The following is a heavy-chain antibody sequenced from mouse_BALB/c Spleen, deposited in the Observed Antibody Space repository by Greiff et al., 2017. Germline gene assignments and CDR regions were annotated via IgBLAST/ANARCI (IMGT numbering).Heavy chain of an antibody. V-gene: IGHV2-9-2*01. CDR3: VRERKAY. CDR2: IWTGGGT. J-gene: IGHJ3*01. CDR1: GFSLTSYD. Sequence: QVQLKESGPGLVAPSQSLSITCTVSGFSLTSYDISWIRQPPGKGLEWLGVIWTGGGTNYNSAFMSRLSISKDNSKSQVFLKMNSLQTDDTAIYYCVRERKAYWGQGTLVTVSA.